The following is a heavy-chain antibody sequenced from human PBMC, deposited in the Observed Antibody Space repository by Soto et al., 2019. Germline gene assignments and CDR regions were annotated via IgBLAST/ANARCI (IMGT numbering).Heavy chain of an antibody. CDR1: GFTFSSYA. CDR2: ISGSGGST. D-gene: IGHD1-26*01. CDR3: AAMSREYYYYGMDV. Sequence: EVQLLESGGGLVQPGGSLRLSCAASGFTFSSYAMSWVRQAPGKGLEWVSAISGSGGSTYYADSVKGRFTISRDNSKNTLYLQMNSLRAEDTAVYYCAAMSREYYYYGMDVWGPGTTVTVSS. V-gene: IGHV3-23*01. J-gene: IGHJ6*02.